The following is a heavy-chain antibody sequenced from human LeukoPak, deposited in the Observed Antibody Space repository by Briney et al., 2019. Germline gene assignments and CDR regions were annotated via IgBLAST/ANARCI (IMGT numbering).Heavy chain of an antibody. V-gene: IGHV4-39*02. CDR3: ASYYGGSSSFD. D-gene: IGHD3-10*01. J-gene: IGHJ4*02. Sequence: SEAPSHTPTLPGGSISTNILYSGSIRLPPGESMEWVVSIYFSGSTYYNPTLKSRVSVSAYTTKKHFFLKLRSVNAADTAVYYCASYYGGSSSFDWGQGTLVTVSS. CDR1: GGSISTNILY. CDR2: IYFSGST.